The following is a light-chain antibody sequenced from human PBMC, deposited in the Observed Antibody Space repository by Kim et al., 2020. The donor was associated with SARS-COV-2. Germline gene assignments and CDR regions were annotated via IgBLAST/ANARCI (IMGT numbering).Light chain of an antibody. CDR3: NSLDSSGNYRV. CDR1: ILRSYY. V-gene: IGLV3-19*01. CDR2: GKN. Sequence: SSELTQDPAVSVALGQTVRITCQGDILRSYYASWYQQKPGQAPVLVIYGKNNRPSGIPDRFSCSSSGNTASLTITGAQAEDEADYYCNSLDSSGNYRVFG. J-gene: IGLJ2*01.